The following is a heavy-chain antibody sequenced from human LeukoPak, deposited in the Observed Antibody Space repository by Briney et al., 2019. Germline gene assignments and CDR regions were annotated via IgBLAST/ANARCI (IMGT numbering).Heavy chain of an antibody. Sequence: GESLKISCKGSGYSFTSYWIGWVRQMPGKGLEWMGIIYPGDSDTRYSPSFQGQVTISADKSISTAYLQWSSLKASATAMYYCASSLEASTYSYYMDVWGKGTTVTVSS. CDR1: GYSFTSYW. CDR3: ASSLEASTYSYYMDV. V-gene: IGHV5-51*01. CDR2: IYPGDSDT. J-gene: IGHJ6*03.